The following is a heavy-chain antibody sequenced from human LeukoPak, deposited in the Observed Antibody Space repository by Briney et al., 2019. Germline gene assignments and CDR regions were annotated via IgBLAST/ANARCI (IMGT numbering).Heavy chain of an antibody. CDR3: AKWRHYYDSSGPFDI. CDR1: GFTFSSYW. CDR2: IKQDGSEK. V-gene: IGHV3-7*01. D-gene: IGHD3-22*01. Sequence: PGGSLRLSCAASGFTFSSYWMSWVRQAPGKGLEWVANIKQDGSEKYYVDSVKGRFTISRDNAKNSLYLQMNSLRAEDTAVYYCAKWRHYYDSSGPFDIWGQGTMVTVSS. J-gene: IGHJ3*02.